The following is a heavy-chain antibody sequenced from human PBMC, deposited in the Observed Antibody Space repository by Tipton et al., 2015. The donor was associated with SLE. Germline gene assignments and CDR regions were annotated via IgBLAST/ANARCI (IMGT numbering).Heavy chain of an antibody. V-gene: IGHV3-53*01. J-gene: IGHJ4*02. Sequence: SLRLSCAASGFSVGSKCMNWVRQPPGKGLEWVSVISSGGLTDYADSVKGRFTISRDSSKNILYLQMNSLRAEDTAIYYCARDDYNPFDYWGQGTLVTVSS. CDR3: ARDDYNPFDY. D-gene: IGHD4-11*01. CDR2: ISSGGLT. CDR1: GFSVGSKC.